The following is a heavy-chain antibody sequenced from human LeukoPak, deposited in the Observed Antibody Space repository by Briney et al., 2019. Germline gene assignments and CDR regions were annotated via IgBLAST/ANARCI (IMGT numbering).Heavy chain of an antibody. D-gene: IGHD2-15*01. CDR3: AKLIQWSDTFDI. V-gene: IGHV4-59*08. CDR2: MYYTGSS. Sequence: SETLSLTCTVSGGSINSYYWSWIRQPPGKGLEWIGYMYYTGSSNYNPSLKSRVTISVDTSKNQSSLKLSSVTAADTAVYYCAKLIQWSDTFDIWGQGTMVTVSS. J-gene: IGHJ3*02. CDR1: GGSINSYY.